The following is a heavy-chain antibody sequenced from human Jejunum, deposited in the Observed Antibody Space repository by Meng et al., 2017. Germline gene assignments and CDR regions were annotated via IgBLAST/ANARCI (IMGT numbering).Heavy chain of an antibody. J-gene: IGHJ4*02. Sequence: SETLSLTCTVSGGSMFNYFWSWIRQPPGKGLEWIGYMSDSGSTNYNPSLKSRVTMSVDMSKKEFSLKLRSVTAADTAVYYCVRVEGHSEWDFRTDYWGQGTLVTVSS. CDR3: VRVEGHSEWDFRTDY. D-gene: IGHD1-26*01. CDR2: MSDSGST. CDR1: GGSMFNYF. V-gene: IGHV4-59*01.